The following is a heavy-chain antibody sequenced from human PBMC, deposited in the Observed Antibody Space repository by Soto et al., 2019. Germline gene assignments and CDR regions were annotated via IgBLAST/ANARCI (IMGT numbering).Heavy chain of an antibody. D-gene: IGHD3-3*01. CDR1: GFSLTTSGVG. CDR2: IYWDDDK. V-gene: IGHV2-5*02. J-gene: IGHJ4*02. CDR3: AHRVLRTVFGLVTTTAIYFDF. Sequence: QITLNESGPTVVRPTETLTLTCRFSGFSLTTSGVGVGWIRQSPGKAPEWLALIYWDDDKRYSASLKSRLTITTDTSTHQVVLPVSDLDPTDTATYYCAHRVLRTVFGLVTTTAIYFDFWGQGTPVAVSS.